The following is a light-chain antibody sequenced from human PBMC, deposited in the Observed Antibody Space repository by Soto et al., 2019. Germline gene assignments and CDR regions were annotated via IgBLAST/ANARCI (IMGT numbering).Light chain of an antibody. J-gene: IGKJ5*01. CDR1: QSVDNSH. CDR3: QQYNSYSV. CDR2: GAS. V-gene: IGKV3D-15*01. Sequence: PGERATLSCRASQSVDNSHVAWYQQRRGLPPRLLIYGASNRATGIPSRFSGSGSGTEFTLTISSLQPDDFATYYCQQYNSYSVFGQGTRLEIK.